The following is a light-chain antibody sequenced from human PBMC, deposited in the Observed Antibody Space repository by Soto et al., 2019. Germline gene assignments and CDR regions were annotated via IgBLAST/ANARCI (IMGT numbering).Light chain of an antibody. Sequence: DIQMTQSPSTLSASVGDRVTITCRASQSISYWLAWYQQKPGKAPNLLIYDASNLESGVPSRFSGSGSGTDFTLTISSLQPEDFATYYCQQSYSIPLTFGGGSKVDIK. CDR3: QQSYSIPLT. CDR1: QSISYW. V-gene: IGKV1-5*01. CDR2: DAS. J-gene: IGKJ4*01.